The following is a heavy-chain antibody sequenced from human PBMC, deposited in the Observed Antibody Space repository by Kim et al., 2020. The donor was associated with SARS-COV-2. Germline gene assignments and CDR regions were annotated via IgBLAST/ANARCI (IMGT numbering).Heavy chain of an antibody. V-gene: IGHV3-30*18. J-gene: IGHJ6*02. CDR1: GFTFSSYG. CDR2: ISYDGSTK. Sequence: GGSLRLSCAASGFTFSSYGMHWVRQAPGKGLEWVAVISYDGSTKYYADSVKGRFTISRDNSKNTLYLQMNSLRAEDTAVYYCAKSEYYDILTGYYYYYYGMDVWGQGTTVTVSS. CDR3: AKSEYYDILTGYYYYYYGMDV. D-gene: IGHD3-9*01.